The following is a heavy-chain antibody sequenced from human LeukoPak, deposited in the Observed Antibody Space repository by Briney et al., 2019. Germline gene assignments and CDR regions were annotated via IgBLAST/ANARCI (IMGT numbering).Heavy chain of an antibody. CDR2: ISRSGHT. V-gene: IGHV4-59*08. CDR3: AKLSFGDSHFDQ. D-gene: IGHD3-10*01. J-gene: IGHJ4*02. CDR1: GATSSNHF. Sequence: SETLSLACTVSGATSSNHFWSWIRQPPGQGLEWLGYISRSGHTNYNPALKSRVSMSVATSKNHFSLNLTSVTATDTAIYYCAKLSFGDSHFDQWGQGTLVTVSS.